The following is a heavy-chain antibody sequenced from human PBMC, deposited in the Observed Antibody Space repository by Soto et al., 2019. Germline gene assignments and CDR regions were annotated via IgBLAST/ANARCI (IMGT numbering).Heavy chain of an antibody. D-gene: IGHD1-1*01. V-gene: IGHV3-30*18. CDR2: ISYDGSNK. J-gene: IGHJ6*02. CDR3: AKDFSTTKSPPGMDV. Sequence: PVGSLRLSCAASGFTFSKSGMHWVRQAPGKGLQWVAFISYDGSNKYYADSVKGRFTISRDNSKNTLYLQMNSLRPEDTAVYYSAKDFSTTKSPPGMDVWGQGTTVTVSS. CDR1: GFTFSKSG.